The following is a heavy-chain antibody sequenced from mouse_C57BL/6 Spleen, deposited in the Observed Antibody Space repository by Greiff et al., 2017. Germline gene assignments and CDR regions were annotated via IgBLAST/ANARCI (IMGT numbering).Heavy chain of an antibody. CDR1: GFTFSSYG. D-gene: IGHD1-1*01. V-gene: IGHV5-6*01. J-gene: IGHJ1*03. Sequence: EVKVVESGGDLVKPGGSLKLSCAASGFTFSSYGMSWVRQTPDKRLEWVATISSGGSYTYYPDSVKGRFTISRDNAKNTLYLQMSSLKSEDTAMYDCARPYYYGSSPNWYFDVWGTGTTVTVSS. CDR2: ISSGGSYT. CDR3: ARPYYYGSSPNWYFDV.